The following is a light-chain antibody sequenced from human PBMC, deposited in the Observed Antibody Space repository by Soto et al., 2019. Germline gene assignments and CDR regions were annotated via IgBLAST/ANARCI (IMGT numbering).Light chain of an antibody. J-gene: IGKJ5*01. Sequence: VVLTQSPGTLSLSPWERATLSCGASQSVTGNYLAWYQQKPGQAPRLLIYDASNRATGIPHRFSGSGFGTDFTLTISKVEPEDFAVYYCQQYGTPRSVTFGQGTRLEIK. CDR1: QSVTGNY. CDR3: QQYGTPRSVT. CDR2: DAS. V-gene: IGKV3-20*01.